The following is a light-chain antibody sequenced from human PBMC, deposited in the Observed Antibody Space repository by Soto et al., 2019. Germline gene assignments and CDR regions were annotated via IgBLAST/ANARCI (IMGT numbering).Light chain of an antibody. CDR3: SPYVGHNDRSNRRVV. Sequence: QSALTRPPSASGSPGQSVTISCTGTSSDVGAYNYVSWFLQHPGKAPKLIIFQLSSRPSGVPDRFSGSRTGNTAFLTVSGLEAEDDGDYYCSPYVGHNDRSNRRVVFGGGTKLTVL. J-gene: IGLJ2*01. CDR2: QLS. CDR1: SSDVGAYNY. V-gene: IGLV2-8*01.